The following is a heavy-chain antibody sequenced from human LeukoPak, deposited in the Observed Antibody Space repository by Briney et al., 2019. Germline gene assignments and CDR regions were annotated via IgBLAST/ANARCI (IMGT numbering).Heavy chain of an antibody. V-gene: IGHV3-23*01. CDR1: GFTFSSYA. Sequence: GVLRLSCAASGFTFSSYAMSWVRQAPGKGLEWVSAISGSGGSTYYADSVKGRFTISRDNSKNTLYPQMNSLRAEDTAVYYCAKVSDDYGDCFDYWGQGTLVTVSS. D-gene: IGHD4-17*01. CDR3: AKVSDDYGDCFDY. J-gene: IGHJ4*02. CDR2: ISGSGGST.